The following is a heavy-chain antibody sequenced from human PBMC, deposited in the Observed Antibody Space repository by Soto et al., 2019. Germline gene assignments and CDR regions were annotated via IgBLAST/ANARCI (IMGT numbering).Heavy chain of an antibody. D-gene: IGHD2-21*02. J-gene: IGHJ4*02. CDR1: GNTFSTYY. CDR2: INPSGGHT. CDR3: ARGGHVVVVTAAFDY. V-gene: IGHV1-46*03. Sequence: ASVKVSCKASGNTFSTYYIHWLRQAPGQGLEWMGTINPSGGHTTYAQKFLGRVTMTRDSSTSTLYMELRSLRFEDRAVYYCARGGHVVVVTAAFDYWGQGTLVTVSS.